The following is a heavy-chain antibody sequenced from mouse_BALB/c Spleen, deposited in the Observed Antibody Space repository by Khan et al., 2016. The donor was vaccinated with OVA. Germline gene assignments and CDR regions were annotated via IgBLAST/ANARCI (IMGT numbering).Heavy chain of an antibody. CDR2: IDPANGNT. D-gene: IGHD2-1*01. CDR3: ATGNGIYYGHYWFAY. J-gene: IGHJ3*01. V-gene: IGHV14-3*02. Sequence: VQLQQSGAELVKPGASVKLSCTASGFNIKDTFIHWMKQRPKQGLEWIGRIDPANGNTKYDPKFQGKATMTADTSSNTAYLQLSGLTSEDTAIYYCATGNGIYYGHYWFAYWGQGTLVTVSA. CDR1: GFNIKDTF.